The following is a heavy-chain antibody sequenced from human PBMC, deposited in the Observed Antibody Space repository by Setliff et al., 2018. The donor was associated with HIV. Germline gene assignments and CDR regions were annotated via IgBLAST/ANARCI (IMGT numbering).Heavy chain of an antibody. V-gene: IGHV4-59*11. Sequence: PSETLSLTCTVSGGSISSHYWSWVRQPPGKGLEWIGYIYYSGSTNYNPSLKSRVTISVDTSKKQFSLKLSSVSAADTAVYYCARVHYYDSSGYFIPGKYWGQGSLVTVSS. D-gene: IGHD3-22*01. CDR2: IYYSGST. CDR1: GGSISSHY. J-gene: IGHJ4*02. CDR3: ARVHYYDSSGYFIPGKY.